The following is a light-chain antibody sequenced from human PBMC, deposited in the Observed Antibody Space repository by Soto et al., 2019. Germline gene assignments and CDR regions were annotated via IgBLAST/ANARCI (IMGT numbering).Light chain of an antibody. CDR1: QSVSDY. CDR3: QQYSNWPRT. CDR2: TAS. Sequence: EIVMKQSPATLSVSPGERATLSGRASQSVSDYVAWYQQTPGQPPRLLIYTASTRATGIPARFSGSGSGTEFTITISSLQSKDVAVYYCQQYSNWPRTFGKGTSVQI. V-gene: IGKV3-15*01. J-gene: IGKJ1*01.